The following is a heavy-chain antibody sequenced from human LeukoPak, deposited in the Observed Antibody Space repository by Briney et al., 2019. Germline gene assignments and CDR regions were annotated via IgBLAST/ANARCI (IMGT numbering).Heavy chain of an antibody. Sequence: KSSETLSLTCAVSGGSINTYYWNWIRQPPGKGLEWIGYIYYTGSTIYNPSLKSRVTISVDTSKNQFSLKLSSVTAADTAVYYCARSPLRGYNWFDPWGQGTLVTVSS. V-gene: IGHV4-59*08. J-gene: IGHJ5*02. D-gene: IGHD1-26*01. CDR2: IYYTGST. CDR1: GGSINTYY. CDR3: ARSPLRGYNWFDP.